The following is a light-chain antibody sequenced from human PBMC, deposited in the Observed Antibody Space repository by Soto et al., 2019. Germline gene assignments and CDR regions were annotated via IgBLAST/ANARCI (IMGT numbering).Light chain of an antibody. J-gene: IGKJ1*01. CDR1: QGVSNNY. V-gene: IGKV3-20*01. CDR3: QQYGISPT. Sequence: EIVLTQSPCTLSWSPGERATLSCRASQGVSNNYLAWYQQKPGQAPRLLIHGASSMATGIPDRFSGSGSGTEFTLTISRLEPEDFAVYYCQQYGISPTFGQGTKVDIK. CDR2: GAS.